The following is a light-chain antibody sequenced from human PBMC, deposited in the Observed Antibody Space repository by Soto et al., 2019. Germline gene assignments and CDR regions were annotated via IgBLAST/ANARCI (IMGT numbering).Light chain of an antibody. CDR1: RSVSTY. J-gene: IGKJ1*01. V-gene: IGKV3-11*01. CDR2: DAS. Sequence: EIVLTQSPATLSLSPGERATLSCRASRSVSTYLAWYQQKHGQAPRLLIYDASKRATGIPVRFSGSGSGTDFTLTITSLEPEDFGVYYCQQRSNWPPTWTFGQGTKVDIK. CDR3: QQRSNWPPTWT.